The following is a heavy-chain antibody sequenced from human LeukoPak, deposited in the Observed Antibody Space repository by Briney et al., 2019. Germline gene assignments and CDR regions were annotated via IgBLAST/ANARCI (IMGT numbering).Heavy chain of an antibody. CDR1: GYTFTSYG. CDR3: ARDARHRYCSGTSCYRGWLDP. J-gene: IGHJ5*02. D-gene: IGHD2-2*01. CDR2: IIAYNGNT. V-gene: IGHV1-18*01. Sequence: ASVKVSCKASGYTFTSYGISWVRQAPGQGLEWMGWIIAYNGNTNYAQKLQGRVTMTTDTSTSTAYLELSSLRSEDTAVYYCARDARHRYCSGTSCYRGWLDPWGQGTLVTVSS.